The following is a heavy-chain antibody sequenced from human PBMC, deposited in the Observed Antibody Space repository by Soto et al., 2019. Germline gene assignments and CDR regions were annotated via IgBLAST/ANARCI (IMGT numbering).Heavy chain of an antibody. CDR1: GYTFTSYG. Sequence: ASVKVSCKASGYTFTSYGISWVRQAPGQGLEWMGWISAYNGNTNYAQKLQGRVTMTTDTSTSTAYMELRSLRSDDTAVYYCARQDWYYGSGSFDYWGQGTRVTVSS. J-gene: IGHJ4*02. CDR2: ISAYNGNT. CDR3: ARQDWYYGSGSFDY. D-gene: IGHD3-10*01. V-gene: IGHV1-18*01.